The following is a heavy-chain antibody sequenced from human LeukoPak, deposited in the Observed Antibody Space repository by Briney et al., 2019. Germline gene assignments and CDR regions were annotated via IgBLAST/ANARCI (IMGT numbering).Heavy chain of an antibody. J-gene: IGHJ4*02. CDR1: GFTFSSYS. CDR2: IKSDGSIT. D-gene: IGHD3-16*02. V-gene: IGHV3-74*01. Sequence: GGSLRLSCAASGFTFSSYSMNWVRQAPGKGLVWVSRIKSDGSITTYADSVKGRFTISRDNAKNTLYLQMNSLRAEDTAVYYCTRESGWAGLSTDYWGQGTLVTVSS. CDR3: TRESGWAGLSTDY.